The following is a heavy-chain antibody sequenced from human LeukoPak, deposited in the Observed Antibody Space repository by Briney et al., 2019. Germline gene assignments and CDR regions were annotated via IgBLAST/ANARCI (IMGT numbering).Heavy chain of an antibody. D-gene: IGHD3-22*01. CDR2: IYTSGST. CDR3: AREDSSGYYYGRLDY. CDR1: GGSISSGSYY. Sequence: PSETLSLTCTVSGGSISSGSYYWSWIRQPAGKGLEWIGRIYTSGSTNYNPSLKSRVTISVDTSKNQFSLKLSSVTAADTAVYYCAREDSSGYYYGRLDYWGQGTLVTVSS. J-gene: IGHJ4*02. V-gene: IGHV4-61*02.